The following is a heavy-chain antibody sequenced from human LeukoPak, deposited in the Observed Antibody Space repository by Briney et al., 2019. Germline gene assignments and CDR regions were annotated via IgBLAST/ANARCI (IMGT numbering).Heavy chain of an antibody. J-gene: IGHJ4*02. V-gene: IGHV3-21*01. D-gene: IGHD6-6*01. CDR1: GFTFSSYS. CDR3: ARSGSSSSPPFDY. Sequence: GGSLRLSCAASGFTFSSYSMNWVRQAPGKGLEWVSSISSSSSYIYYADSVKGRFTISRDNAKNSLYLQMNSLRVEDTAVYYCARSGSSSSPPFDYWGQGTLVTVSS. CDR2: ISSSSSYI.